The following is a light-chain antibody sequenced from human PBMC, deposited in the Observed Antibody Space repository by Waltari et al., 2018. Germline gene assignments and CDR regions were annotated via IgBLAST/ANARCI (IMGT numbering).Light chain of an antibody. V-gene: IGKV1-5*03. J-gene: IGKJ2*03. CDR2: KAS. CDR1: QSTSNY. CDR3: QQYNTYSS. Sequence: STDLPSTLSASAGDTITISCRASQSTSNYLAWYQQKPGKAPKLLIYKASSSGSGVPSRFSGSGSGTEFTLTISSLQPDDFATYYCQQYNTYSSFGQGTKLEIK.